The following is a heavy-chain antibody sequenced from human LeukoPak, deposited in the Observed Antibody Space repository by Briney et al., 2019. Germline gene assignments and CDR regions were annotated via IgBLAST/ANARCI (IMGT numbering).Heavy chain of an antibody. D-gene: IGHD1-20*01. CDR3: ARDGITGSVAFDI. CDR2: IKQDGSEK. Sequence: GGSLRLSCAASGFTFSSYWMTWVRQAPGKGLEWVANIKQDGSEKYYVDSVKGRFTISRDNAKNSLYLQMNSLRAEDTAVYYCARDGITGSVAFDIWGQGTMVTVSS. J-gene: IGHJ3*02. V-gene: IGHV3-7*01. CDR1: GFTFSSYW.